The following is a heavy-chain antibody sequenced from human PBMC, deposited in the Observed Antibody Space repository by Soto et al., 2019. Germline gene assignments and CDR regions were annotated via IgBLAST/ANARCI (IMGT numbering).Heavy chain of an antibody. CDR1: GGPITSYD. Sequence: SETLSLTCIVSGGPITSYDWSWIRLFTGKGLEWLAYTYYTGNTNYNPSLQSRVTTSMSTSKNQLALKLTSMTAADTAVYYCSRDMHAGFSHDFDPWGQGTLVTVSS. CDR2: TYYTGNT. V-gene: IGHV4-59*01. D-gene: IGHD1-1*01. CDR3: SRDMHAGFSHDFDP. J-gene: IGHJ5*02.